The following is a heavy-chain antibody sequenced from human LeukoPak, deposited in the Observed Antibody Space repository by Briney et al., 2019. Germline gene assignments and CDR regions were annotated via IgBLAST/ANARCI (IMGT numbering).Heavy chain of an antibody. J-gene: IGHJ4*02. CDR1: GFTFSSYG. V-gene: IGHV3-30*02. Sequence: GGSLRLSCAASGFTFSSYGMHWVRQAPGKGLEWVAYIRYDGSNKYYADSVKGRFTISRDNSKNTLYLQMNSLRAEDTAVYYCARERVEDTAMVWPLDYWGQGTLVTVSS. D-gene: IGHD5-18*01. CDR3: ARERVEDTAMVWPLDY. CDR2: IRYDGSNK.